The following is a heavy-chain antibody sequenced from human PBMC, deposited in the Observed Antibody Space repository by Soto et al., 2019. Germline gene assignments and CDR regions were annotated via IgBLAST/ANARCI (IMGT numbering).Heavy chain of an antibody. D-gene: IGHD3-10*01. CDR3: ARLDGSGNTYYYYYYMDV. CDR1: GGSISSYY. Sequence: SETLSLTCTVSGGSISSYYWSWIRQPPGKGLEWIGYIYYSGSTNYNPSLKSRVTISVDTSKNQFSLKLSSVTAADTAVYYCARLDGSGNTYYYYYYMDVWGKGTTVTVSS. CDR2: IYYSGST. J-gene: IGHJ6*03. V-gene: IGHV4-59*08.